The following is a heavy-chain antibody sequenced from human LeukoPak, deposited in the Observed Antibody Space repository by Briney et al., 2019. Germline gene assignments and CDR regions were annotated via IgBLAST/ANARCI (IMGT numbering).Heavy chain of an antibody. J-gene: IGHJ6*03. CDR1: GGSIISGSHF. CDR3: ARVPYEIRLYYMDV. CDR2: IFYSGST. V-gene: IGHV4-39*07. D-gene: IGHD2-21*01. Sequence: SETLSLTCTVSGGSIISGSHFWDWIRQPPGKGLEWIGFIFYSGSTYYNPSLTSRVTISVDTSGNQFSLKVTSVTAADAAVYYCARVPYEIRLYYMDVWGKGTTVTVSS.